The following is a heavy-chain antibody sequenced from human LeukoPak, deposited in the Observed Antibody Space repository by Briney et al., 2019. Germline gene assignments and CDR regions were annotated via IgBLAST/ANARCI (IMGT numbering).Heavy chain of an antibody. Sequence: PGGSLRLSCAASAFTFSSYWMSWVRQAPGKGLEWLASVYSSGSTHSNPSLTSRVSISIDMSKNQFSLKLYSVTASDAAIYYCARHLSGTAMAHYFDFWGQGTLVTVSS. V-gene: IGHV4-39*01. CDR1: AFTFSSYW. CDR2: VYSSGST. CDR3: ARHLSGTAMAHYFDF. D-gene: IGHD5-18*01. J-gene: IGHJ4*02.